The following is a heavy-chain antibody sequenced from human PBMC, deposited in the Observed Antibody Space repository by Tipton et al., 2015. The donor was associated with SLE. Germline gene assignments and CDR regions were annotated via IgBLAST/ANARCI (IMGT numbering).Heavy chain of an antibody. D-gene: IGHD1-26*01. CDR2: TYNNDRT. J-gene: IGHJ5*01. CDR1: CVSIRTHY. CDR3: ARFHLKSYYEFDS. Sequence: TLSLTCSVSCVSIRTHYWSWIRQFPGKGLEWIVYTYNNDRTKYNPSLQSRVTVSVDTSENQLSLKLTSVTAADTAVYYCARFHLKSYYEFDSWGQGTLVTVSS. V-gene: IGHV4-59*11.